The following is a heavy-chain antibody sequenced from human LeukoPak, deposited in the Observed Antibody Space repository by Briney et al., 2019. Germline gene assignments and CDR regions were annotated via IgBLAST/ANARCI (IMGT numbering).Heavy chain of an antibody. D-gene: IGHD2-15*01. CDR1: GFSFSRYS. J-gene: IGHJ4*02. CDR3: ARVGNWNYFSQMVVAAPGFDY. Sequence: PGGSLRLSCAASGFSFSRYSMNWVRQAPGKGLEWVSSISSSSSYIYYADSVKGRFTISRHNAKNSLYLQMNSLRAEDTAVYYCARVGNWNYFSQMVVAAPGFDYWGQGTLVTVSS. CDR2: ISSSSSYI. V-gene: IGHV3-21*01.